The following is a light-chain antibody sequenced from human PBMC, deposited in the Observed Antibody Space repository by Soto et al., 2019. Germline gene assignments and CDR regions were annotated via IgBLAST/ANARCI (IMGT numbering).Light chain of an antibody. CDR2: AAS. Sequence: AIRMTQSPSSFSASTGDRVTITCRASQGISSYLAWYQQKPGKAPKLLIYAASTLQSGGPSRFSGSGSGTDFTLTISCLQSEDFATDYCQQYYSYPSTFGPGTKVYI. V-gene: IGKV1-8*01. CDR3: QQYYSYPST. CDR1: QGISSY. J-gene: IGKJ3*01.